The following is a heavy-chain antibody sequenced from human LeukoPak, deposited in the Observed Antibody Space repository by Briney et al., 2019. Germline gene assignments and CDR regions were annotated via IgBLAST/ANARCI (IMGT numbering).Heavy chain of an antibody. CDR1: GFTFRNYG. CDR3: ARDPSLRVTLDY. Sequence: GGSLRLSCAAPGFTFRNYGMHWVRQAPGKGLEWVAMISYDGNTKYYADSVKGRFTISRDNSKNTLSLQMNSLRAEDTAVYFCARDPSLRVTLDYWGQGTLVTVSS. D-gene: IGHD4-4*01. V-gene: IGHV3-33*01. CDR2: ISYDGNTK. J-gene: IGHJ4*02.